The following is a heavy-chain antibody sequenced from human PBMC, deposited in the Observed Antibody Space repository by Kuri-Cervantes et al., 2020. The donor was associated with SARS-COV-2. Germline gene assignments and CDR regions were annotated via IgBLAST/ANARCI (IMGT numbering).Heavy chain of an antibody. CDR3: ARGSGILWFGELSRGWFDP. V-gene: IGHV4-34*01. CDR1: GGSFSGYY. J-gene: IGHJ5*02. D-gene: IGHD3-10*01. CDR2: INHSGST. Sequence: SETLSLTCAVYGGSFSGYYWSWIRQPPGKGLEWIGEINHSGSTNYNPSLKSRVTISVDKSKTHFSLKLSSVTAADTAVYYCARGSGILWFGELSRGWFDPWGQGTLVTVSS.